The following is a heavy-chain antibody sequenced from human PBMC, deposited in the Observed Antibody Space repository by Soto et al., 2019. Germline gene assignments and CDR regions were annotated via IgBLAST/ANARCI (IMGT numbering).Heavy chain of an antibody. CDR3: ARVRWYSSYYFDY. D-gene: IGHD6-19*01. V-gene: IGHV3-7*01. CDR2: IKQVGSEK. CDR1: GFTFSSYW. J-gene: IGHJ4*02. Sequence: EVQLVESGGGLVQPGGSLRLSCAASGFTFSSYWMSWVRQAPGKGLEGVANIKQVGSEKYYVDSVKVRFTISRDNAKNSLYLQMNSLRAEDTAVYYCARVRWYSSYYFDYWGQGTLVTVSS.